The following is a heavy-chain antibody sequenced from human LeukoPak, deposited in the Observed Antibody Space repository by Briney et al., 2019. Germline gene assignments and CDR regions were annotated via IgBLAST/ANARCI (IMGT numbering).Heavy chain of an antibody. Sequence: GASVKVSCKASGYTFTGYYMHWVRQAPGQGLEWMGWINPNSDGTNYAQKFQGRVTMTRDTSISTAYMELSRLRSDDTAVYYCARDLLGGTFYSRGYSYGYQNKDLYYFDYWGQGTLVTVSS. CDR1: GYTFTGYY. J-gene: IGHJ4*02. CDR3: ARDLLGGTFYSRGYSYGYQNKDLYYFDY. V-gene: IGHV1-2*02. CDR2: INPNSDGT. D-gene: IGHD5-18*01.